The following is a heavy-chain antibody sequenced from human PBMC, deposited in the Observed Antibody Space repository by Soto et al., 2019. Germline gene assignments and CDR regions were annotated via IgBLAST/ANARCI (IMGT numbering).Heavy chain of an antibody. V-gene: IGHV4-34*01. D-gene: IGHD5-18*01. CDR1: GGSFSGYY. CDR2: INHSGST. Sequence: SETLSLTCAVYGGSFSGYYWSWIRQPPGKGLEWIGEINHSGSTNYNPSLKSRVTISVDTSKNQFSLKLSSVTAADTAVYYCAGVDTAMVVGMDVWGQGTTVTVSS. CDR3: AGVDTAMVVGMDV. J-gene: IGHJ6*02.